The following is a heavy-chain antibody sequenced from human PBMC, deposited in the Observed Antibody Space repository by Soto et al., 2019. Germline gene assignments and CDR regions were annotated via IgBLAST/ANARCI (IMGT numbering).Heavy chain of an antibody. V-gene: IGHV1-18*04. J-gene: IGHJ5*02. D-gene: IGHD3-22*01. CDR2: ISPYNGNT. Sequence: QIQLVQSAAEVKKPGASVKVSCKTSGYTFVSYGISWVRQAPGQGLELMGWISPYNGNTNFAQRFRGRVTLTTDTSTDIVYMDLGSLKSDDTAVYYCARDQNFFDSSGYYDHWGQGTLITVSS. CDR1: GYTFVSYG. CDR3: ARDQNFFDSSGYYDH.